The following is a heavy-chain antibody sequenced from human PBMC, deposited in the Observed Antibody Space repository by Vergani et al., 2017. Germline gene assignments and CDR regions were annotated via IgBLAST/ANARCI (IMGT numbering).Heavy chain of an antibody. J-gene: IGHJ3*02. V-gene: IGHV1-24*01. D-gene: IGHD2-2*01. CDR2: FDPEDGET. Sequence: VQLVQSGAEVKKPGATVKISCKVSGYTLTELSMHWVRQAPGKGLEWMGGFDPEDGETIYAQKFQGRVTMTEDTSTDTAYMELSSLRSEDTAVYYCATETLTCSSTSCYYAFDIWGQGTMVTVSS. CDR1: GYTLTELS. CDR3: ATETLTCSSTSCYYAFDI.